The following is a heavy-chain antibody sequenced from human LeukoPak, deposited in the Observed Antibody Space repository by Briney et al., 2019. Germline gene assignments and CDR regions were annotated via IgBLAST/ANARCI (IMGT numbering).Heavy chain of an antibody. CDR3: VRPIWDREQYSYGRYFDY. CDR2: ISAYNGNT. J-gene: IGHJ4*02. Sequence: ASVKVSCKASGYTFTSYGISWVRQAPGQGLEWMGWISAYNGNTNYAQKLQGRVTMTTDTSTSTAYMELRSLRSDDTAVYYCVRPIWDREQYSYGRYFDYWGQGTLVTVSS. D-gene: IGHD5-18*01. V-gene: IGHV1-18*01. CDR1: GYTFTSYG.